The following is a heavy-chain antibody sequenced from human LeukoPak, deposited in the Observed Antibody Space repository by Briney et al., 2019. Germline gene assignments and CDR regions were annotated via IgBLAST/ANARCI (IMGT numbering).Heavy chain of an antibody. CDR3: ARVVGIGAFDI. D-gene: IGHD7-27*01. Sequence: GASVKLSCKASGGTFSSYAISWVRQAPGQGLEWMGRIIPILGIANYAQKFQGRVTITADKSTSTAYMELSSLRSEDTAVYYCARVVGIGAFDIWGQGTMVTVSS. CDR1: GGTFSSYA. V-gene: IGHV1-69*04. J-gene: IGHJ3*02. CDR2: IIPILGIA.